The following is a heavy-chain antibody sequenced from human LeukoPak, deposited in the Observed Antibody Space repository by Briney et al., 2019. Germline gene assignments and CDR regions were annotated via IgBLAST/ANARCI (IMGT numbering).Heavy chain of an antibody. CDR3: ARQSNLDYSNSAGYFDY. D-gene: IGHD4-11*01. Sequence: PGESLKISCKGSGYRFTNYWIVWVRQMPGKGLEWMGIIYPGASNTLYNPSFQGQVTVSADKSVTTAYLQWSSLKASDTALYFCARQSNLDYSNSAGYFDYWGQGTLVTVSS. CDR1: GYRFTNYW. V-gene: IGHV5-51*01. CDR2: IYPGASNT. J-gene: IGHJ4*02.